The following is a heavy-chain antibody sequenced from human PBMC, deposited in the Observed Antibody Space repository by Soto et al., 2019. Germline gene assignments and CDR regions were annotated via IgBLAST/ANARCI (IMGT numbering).Heavy chain of an antibody. J-gene: IGHJ6*02. CDR3: ARHGDYSGMDV. CDR2: INHSGST. Sequence: QVQLQQWGAGLLKPSETLSLTCAVYGGSFRGYYWSWIRQPPGKGLEWIGEINHSGSTNYNPALKSRVTISVDTSKNQFSLKLSSVTAADTDVYYCARHGDYSGMDVWGQGTTVTVSS. V-gene: IGHV4-34*01. CDR1: GGSFRGYY. D-gene: IGHD3-16*01.